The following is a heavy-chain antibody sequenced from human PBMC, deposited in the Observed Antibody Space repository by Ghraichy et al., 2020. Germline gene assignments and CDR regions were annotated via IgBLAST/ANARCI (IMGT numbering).Heavy chain of an antibody. J-gene: IGHJ6*02. CDR3: ARADYYYYGMDV. CDR2: ISSSGSSI. Sequence: GGSLRLSCAASGFTFRGYEMNWVRQAPGKGLEWVSYISSSGSSIHYADSVKGRFTISRDNAKNSLYLQMNSLRAEDTAVYYCARADYYYYGMDVWGQGTTVTVSS. CDR1: GFTFRGYE. V-gene: IGHV3-48*03.